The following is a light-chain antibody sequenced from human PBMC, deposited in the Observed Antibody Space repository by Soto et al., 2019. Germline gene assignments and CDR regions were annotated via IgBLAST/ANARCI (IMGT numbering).Light chain of an antibody. Sequence: DIQMTQSPSSLSASVGDRVTITCQASQDISNYLNWHQQKPGKAPKLLIYDASNLETGVPSRFSGSGSGTDFTFTISSLQPEDIATYYCQQNDNLPPTFGQGTKLEIK. CDR3: QQNDNLPPT. V-gene: IGKV1-33*01. CDR1: QDISNY. J-gene: IGKJ2*01. CDR2: DAS.